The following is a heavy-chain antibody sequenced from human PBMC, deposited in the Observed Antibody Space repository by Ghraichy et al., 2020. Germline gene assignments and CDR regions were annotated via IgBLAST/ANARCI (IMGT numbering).Heavy chain of an antibody. V-gene: IGHV5-51*01. CDR2: IYPGDSDT. CDR1: GYSFTSYW. J-gene: IGHJ4*02. D-gene: IGHD6-19*01. Sequence: GESLNISCKGSGYSFTSYWIGWVRQMPGKGLEWMGIIYPGDSDTRYSPSFQGQVTISADKSISTAYLQWNSLKASDTATYYCARRDWAVAGRALDYWGQGTLVTVSS. CDR3: ARRDWAVAGRALDY.